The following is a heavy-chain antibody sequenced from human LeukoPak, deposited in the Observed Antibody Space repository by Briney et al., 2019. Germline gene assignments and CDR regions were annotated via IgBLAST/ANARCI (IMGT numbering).Heavy chain of an antibody. V-gene: IGHV3-30*18. D-gene: IGHD3-10*01. CDR2: ISYDGSNK. CDR3: AKEGYNTMVRGVISSNYYYYMDV. Sequence: GGSLRLSCAASGFTFSSYGMHWVRQAPGKGLEWVAVISYDGSNKYYADSVKGRFTISRDNSKNTLYLQMNSLRAEDTAVYYCAKEGYNTMVRGVISSNYYYYMDVWGKGTAVTVSS. CDR1: GFTFSSYG. J-gene: IGHJ6*03.